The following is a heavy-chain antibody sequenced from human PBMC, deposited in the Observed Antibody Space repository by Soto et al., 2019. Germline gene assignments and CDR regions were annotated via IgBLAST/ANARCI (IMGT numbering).Heavy chain of an antibody. V-gene: IGHV3-30*03. CDR3: ARVSGSSSSSPMGY. Sequence: GGSLRLSCAASGFTFSSYGMHWVRQAPGKGLEWVAVISYDGSNKYYADSVKGRFTISRDNSKNTLYLQMNSLRAEDTAVYYCARVSGSSSSSPMGYWGQGTLVTVSS. J-gene: IGHJ4*02. CDR1: GFTFSSYG. CDR2: ISYDGSNK. D-gene: IGHD6-6*01.